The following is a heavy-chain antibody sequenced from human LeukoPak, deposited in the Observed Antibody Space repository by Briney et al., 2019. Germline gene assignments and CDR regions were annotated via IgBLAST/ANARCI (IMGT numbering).Heavy chain of an antibody. V-gene: IGHV3-53*01. CDR1: GFIATSNY. CDR2: IYGGGNT. CDR3: ATGGRSGMAFDF. Sequence: PGGSLRLSCSFSGFIATSNYMAWVRQSAGKGLRWISFIYGGGNTLYADSVRDRFSISRDNSKSTLYLQMNSLRVEDTAVYYCATGGRSGMAFDFWGQGTLVTVSS. D-gene: IGHD2-8*01. J-gene: IGHJ4*02.